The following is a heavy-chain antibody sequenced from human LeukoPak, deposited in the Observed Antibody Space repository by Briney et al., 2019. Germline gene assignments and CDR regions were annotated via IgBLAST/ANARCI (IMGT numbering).Heavy chain of an antibody. CDR3: ARDMSVVPADTSYYYYGMDV. Sequence: GGSLRLSCAASGFTFSDYYMSWIRQPPGKGLEGFSYISSMGSTIYYAASVKGQFTISRDNAKNSLYLQMNSLRAEDTAVYYCARDMSVVPADTSYYYYGMDVWGQGTTVTVSS. V-gene: IGHV3-11*01. D-gene: IGHD2-2*01. J-gene: IGHJ6*02. CDR1: GFTFSDYY. CDR2: ISSMGSTI.